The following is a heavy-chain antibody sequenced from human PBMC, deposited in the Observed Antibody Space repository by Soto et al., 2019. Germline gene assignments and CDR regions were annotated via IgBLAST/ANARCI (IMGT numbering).Heavy chain of an antibody. CDR1: GFTFSDHY. V-gene: IGHV3-72*01. J-gene: IGHJ3*02. D-gene: IGHD1-20*01. Sequence: GGSLRLSCAASGFTFSDHYMDWVRQAPGKGLEWVGRTRNKANSYTTEYAASVKGRFTISRDDSKNSLYLQMNSLKTEDTAVYYCARARWITGTAFDIWGQGTMVTVSS. CDR3: ARARWITGTAFDI. CDR2: TRNKANSYTT.